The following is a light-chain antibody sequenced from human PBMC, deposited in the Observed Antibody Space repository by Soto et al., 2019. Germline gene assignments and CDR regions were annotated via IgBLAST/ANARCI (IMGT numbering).Light chain of an antibody. J-gene: IGKJ2*01. CDR3: QQYNSYQYT. CDR2: KAS. CDR1: QSISSW. V-gene: IGKV1-5*03. Sequence: DIQMTQSPSTLSASVGDRVTITCRASQSISSWLAWYQQKPGKAPNLLIYKASSLEGGIPSRFSGSGSETEFTLTISSLQPEDFATYYCQQYNSYQYTFGQGTKLEIK.